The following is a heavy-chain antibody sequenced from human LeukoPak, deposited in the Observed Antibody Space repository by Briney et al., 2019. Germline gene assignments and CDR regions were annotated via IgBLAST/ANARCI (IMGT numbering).Heavy chain of an antibody. CDR3: ARFDRDRYFDY. J-gene: IGHJ4*02. V-gene: IGHV1-2*06. CDR2: INPNSGGT. D-gene: IGHD3-22*01. CDR1: GGTFSSYA. Sequence: GASVKVSCKASGGTFSSYAISWVRQAPGQGLEWMGRINPNSGGTNYAQKFQGRVTMTRDTSISTAYMELSRLRSDDTAVYYCARFDRDRYFDYWGQGTLVTVSS.